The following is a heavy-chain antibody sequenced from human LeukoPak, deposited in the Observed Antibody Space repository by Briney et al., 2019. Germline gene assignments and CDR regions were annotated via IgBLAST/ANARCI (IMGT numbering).Heavy chain of an antibody. Sequence: PGGSLRLSCAASGFTFSSYAMSWVRQAPGKGLEWVSGISGSGSSTYYADSVKGRFTISRDNPKNTLSLQMNSLRAEDTAVYYCAKDRVYASGSRDAFDIWGQGTMVTVSS. D-gene: IGHD3-10*01. V-gene: IGHV3-23*01. CDR3: AKDRVYASGSRDAFDI. J-gene: IGHJ3*02. CDR1: GFTFSSYA. CDR2: ISGSGSST.